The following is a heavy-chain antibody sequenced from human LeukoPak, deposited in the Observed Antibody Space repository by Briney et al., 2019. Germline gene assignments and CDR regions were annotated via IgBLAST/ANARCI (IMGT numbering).Heavy chain of an antibody. Sequence: PSETLSLTCTVSGGSISSGGQFWGWVRQSPGKGLEWIGSLYYGVHTYYNPSLESRVTMSVDTSTTQFSLKLSTVTAADTAVYYCRSGTFYFDYWGQGIQVAVSP. CDR3: RSGTFYFDY. CDR2: LYYGVHT. CDR1: GGSISSGGQF. J-gene: IGHJ4*02. D-gene: IGHD1-26*01. V-gene: IGHV4-39*07.